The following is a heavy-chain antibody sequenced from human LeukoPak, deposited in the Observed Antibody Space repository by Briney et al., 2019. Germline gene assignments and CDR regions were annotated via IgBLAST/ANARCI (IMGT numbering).Heavy chain of an antibody. J-gene: IGHJ4*02. CDR2: ISSSSSTI. D-gene: IGHD6-13*01. CDR3: ARSRSGTFDY. CDR1: GFTFSSYG. Sequence: PGGSLRLSCAASGFTFSSYGMNWVRQAPGEGLDWVSYISSSSSTIYYADSVKGRFTISRDNAKNSLYLQMNSLRAEDTAVYYCARSRSGTFDYWGQGTLVTVSS. V-gene: IGHV3-48*01.